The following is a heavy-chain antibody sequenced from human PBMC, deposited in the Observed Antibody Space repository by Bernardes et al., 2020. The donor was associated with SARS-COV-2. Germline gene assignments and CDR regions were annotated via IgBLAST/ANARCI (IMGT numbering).Heavy chain of an antibody. CDR2: IKPHGREQ. CDR1: GLTFSSYW. CDR3: ARVGPGSARDAEYFQR. Sequence: GSLSPSCAASGLTFSSYWMTWVRQAPGKGPEWVATIKPHGREQYYVVSAKGRFTISRDNAKNSLYLQMNSLRAEDTAVYYCARVGPGSARDAEYFQRRGQGTLVTVSS. J-gene: IGHJ1*01. V-gene: IGHV3-7*03. D-gene: IGHD2-21*02.